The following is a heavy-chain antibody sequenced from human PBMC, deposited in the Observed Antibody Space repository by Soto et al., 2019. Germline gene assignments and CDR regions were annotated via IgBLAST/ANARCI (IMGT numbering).Heavy chain of an antibody. Sequence: QVQLVQSGAEVKRPGSSVKVSCKASGDTFNFYSINWVRQAPGLGLEWMGRVNPIVSMSNYAQKFPGRVTMTADTSTSTAYMELSSLRSEDTAIYYCASSYGSGYRAFDYWGQGALVTVSS. J-gene: IGHJ4*02. CDR1: GDTFNFYS. D-gene: IGHD3-10*01. V-gene: IGHV1-69*02. CDR3: ASSYGSGYRAFDY. CDR2: VNPIVSMS.